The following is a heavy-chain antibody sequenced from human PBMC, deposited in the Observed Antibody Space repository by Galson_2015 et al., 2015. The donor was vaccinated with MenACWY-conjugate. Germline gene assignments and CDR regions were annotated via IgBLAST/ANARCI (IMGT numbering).Heavy chain of an antibody. CDR3: ARVFDTWYMDV. J-gene: IGHJ6*03. Sequence: SLRLSCAASGFTFGTYGIHWVRQAPAKGLEWVALIWDDGSYKYYADSVKGRFTISRDNSKNSLYLQMNGLRAEDTAVYYCARVFDTWYMDVWGKGTTVTVSS. CDR2: IWDDGSYK. D-gene: IGHD3-3*01. CDR1: GFTFGTYG. V-gene: IGHV3-33*08.